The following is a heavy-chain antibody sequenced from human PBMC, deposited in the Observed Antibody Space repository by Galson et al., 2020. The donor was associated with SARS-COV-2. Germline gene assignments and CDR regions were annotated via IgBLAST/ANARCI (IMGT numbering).Heavy chain of an antibody. D-gene: IGHD2-15*01. V-gene: IGHV3-23*01. CDR3: ARDSCSGGSCYSSNDHYYYGMDV. J-gene: IGHJ6*02. Sequence: GGSLRLSCAASGFTFSSYAMSWVRQAPGKGLEWVSAISGSGGNIYYAESVKGRFTISRDNSKNTLYLQMNSLRAEDTALYYCARDSCSGGSCYSSNDHYYYGMDVWGQGTTVTVSS. CDR1: GFTFSSYA. CDR2: ISGSGGNI.